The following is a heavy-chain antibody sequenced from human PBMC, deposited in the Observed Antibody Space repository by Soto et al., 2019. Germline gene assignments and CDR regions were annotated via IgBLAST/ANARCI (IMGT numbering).Heavy chain of an antibody. CDR3: AGTYYYDSGGYPF. J-gene: IGHJ4*02. CDR1: GTSISSSAYY. V-gene: IGHV4-39*01. D-gene: IGHD3-22*01. CDR2: MYYSGST. Sequence: LSLTCTVSGTSISSSAYYWGWIRQPPGKGLEWIGSMYYSGSTYYNPSLKSRVTISVDTSKNQFSLKLSSVTAADTAVYYSAGTYYYDSGGYPFWGQGTLVTVSS.